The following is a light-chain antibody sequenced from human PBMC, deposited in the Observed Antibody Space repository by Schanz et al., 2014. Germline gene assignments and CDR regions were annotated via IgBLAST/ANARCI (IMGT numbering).Light chain of an antibody. J-gene: IGLJ2*01. V-gene: IGLV2-23*01. Sequence: QSALTQPASVSGSPGQSITISCTGTSSDVGSYNLVSWYQQHPGKAPKLMIYEGSKRPSGVSNRFSGSKSGNTASLTVSGLQADNEAEYYCCSYAGSYTLVFGGGTKLTVL. CDR2: EGS. CDR1: SSDVGSYNL. CDR3: CSYAGSYTLV.